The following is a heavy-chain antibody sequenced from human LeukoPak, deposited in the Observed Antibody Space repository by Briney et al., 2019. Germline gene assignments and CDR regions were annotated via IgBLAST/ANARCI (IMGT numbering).Heavy chain of an antibody. D-gene: IGHD6-19*01. Sequence: GASVKVSCKASGYTFTDYYMHWVQQAPGKGLEWMGRVDPEDGETIYAEKFQGRVTITADTSTDTAYMELSSLRSEDTAVYYCATEWLVPFDYWGQGTLVTVSS. CDR3: ATEWLVPFDY. V-gene: IGHV1-69-2*01. CDR2: VDPEDGET. J-gene: IGHJ4*02. CDR1: GYTFTDYY.